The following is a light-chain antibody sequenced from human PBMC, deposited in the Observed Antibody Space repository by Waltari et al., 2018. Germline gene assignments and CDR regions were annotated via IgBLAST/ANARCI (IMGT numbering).Light chain of an antibody. V-gene: IGLV2-11*01. Sequence: QAALTQPPSVSGSPGQSVTISCTGTAGDIGTYNYVSWYRQIPGKGPKLMIYDVSKRPSGVSDRFSGSKSGDTASLTISGLQVEDEADYYCSSFSGTNTGLFGRGTRLTVL. CDR1: AGDIGTYNY. J-gene: IGLJ2*01. CDR3: SSFSGTNTGL. CDR2: DVS.